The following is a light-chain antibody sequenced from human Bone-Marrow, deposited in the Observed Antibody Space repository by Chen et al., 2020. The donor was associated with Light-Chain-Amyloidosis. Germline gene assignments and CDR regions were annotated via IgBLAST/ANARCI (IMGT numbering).Light chain of an antibody. CDR3: SSYRTTDILI. CDR2: DVT. Sequence: QSALTQPAAVSRSPGQAIITSCPGTSSDVGGYNYVSWYQQHPGKAPNRLVYDVTNRPSGISDRFSGSKSGNTASMTISGLQAEDEGDYYCSSYRTTDILIFGGGTKLTVL. V-gene: IGLV2-14*03. CDR1: SSDVGGYNY. J-gene: IGLJ2*01.